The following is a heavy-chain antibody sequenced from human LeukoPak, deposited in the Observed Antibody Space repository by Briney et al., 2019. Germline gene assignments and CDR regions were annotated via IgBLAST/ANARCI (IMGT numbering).Heavy chain of an antibody. V-gene: IGHV3-7*01. CDR3: AKVELTGDDYFDY. CDR2: IKEDGSEK. CDR1: GFSFSSYW. D-gene: IGHD7-27*01. Sequence: GGSLRLSCAASGFSFSSYWMSWVRQAPGKGLEWVASIKEDGSEKYYVDSVKGRFTISRDNAKTSLHLQMSSMRAEDTAVYYCAKVELTGDDYFDYWGQGTLVTVSS. J-gene: IGHJ4*02.